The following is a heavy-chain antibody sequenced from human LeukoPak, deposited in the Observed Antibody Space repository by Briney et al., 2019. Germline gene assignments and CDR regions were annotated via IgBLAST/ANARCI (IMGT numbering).Heavy chain of an antibody. CDR3: ARDLSAAAGYNWFDP. Sequence: PSETLSLTCTVSGGSISTYYWSWIRQPAGKGLEWIGRIYTSGSTNYNPSLKSRVTMSVDTSKNQFSLKLSSVTAADTAVYYCARDLSAAAGYNWFDPWGQGTLVTVSS. CDR1: GGSISTYY. J-gene: IGHJ5*02. CDR2: IYTSGST. V-gene: IGHV4-4*07. D-gene: IGHD6-13*01.